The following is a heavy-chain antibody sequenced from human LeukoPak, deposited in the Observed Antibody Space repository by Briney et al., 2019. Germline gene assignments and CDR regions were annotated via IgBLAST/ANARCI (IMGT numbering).Heavy chain of an antibody. CDR3: GRYCSGGSCYSGYFDY. D-gene: IGHD2-15*01. V-gene: IGHV4-31*03. CDR1: GGSISSGGYH. J-gene: IGHJ4*02. Sequence: SETLSLTCTVSGGSISSGGYHWSWIRQHPGKGLEWIGYIYYSGSTYYNPSLKSRVTLSVDTSKNQFSLKLSSVTAADTAVYYCGRYCSGGSCYSGYFDYWGQGTLVTVSS. CDR2: IYYSGST.